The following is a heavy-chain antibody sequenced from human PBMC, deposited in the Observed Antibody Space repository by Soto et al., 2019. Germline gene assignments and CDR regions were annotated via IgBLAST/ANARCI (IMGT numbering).Heavy chain of an antibody. J-gene: IGHJ6*02. CDR3: AREGYYDSSGYQYGMDV. Sequence: QVQLVQSGAEVKKPGASVKVSCKASGYTFTSYGISWVRQAPGQGLEWMGWISAYNGNTNYAQKLQGRVTMTTDASTSTAYMELRSLRSDDTAVYYCAREGYYDSSGYQYGMDVWGQGTTVTVSS. CDR1: GYTFTSYG. V-gene: IGHV1-18*01. CDR2: ISAYNGNT. D-gene: IGHD3-22*01.